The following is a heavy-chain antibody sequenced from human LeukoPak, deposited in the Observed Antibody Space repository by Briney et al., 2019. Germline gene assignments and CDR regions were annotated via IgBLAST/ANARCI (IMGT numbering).Heavy chain of an antibody. CDR3: ARTNFDIVGATTLWFFDY. D-gene: IGHD1-26*01. Sequence: GASVKVSCKASGGTFSSYAISWVRQAPGQGLEWMGGIIPIFATPHYAQKFQGRVTITADESTSTAYMELSSLRSEDTAVYYCARTNFDIVGATTLWFFDYWGQGTLVTVSS. CDR1: GGTFSSYA. CDR2: IIPIFATP. V-gene: IGHV1-69*13. J-gene: IGHJ4*02.